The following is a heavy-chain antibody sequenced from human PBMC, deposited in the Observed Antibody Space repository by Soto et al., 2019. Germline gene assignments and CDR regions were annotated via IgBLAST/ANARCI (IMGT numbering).Heavy chain of an antibody. J-gene: IGHJ6*02. CDR3: VRNWRYYGGDCYYGMDA. CDR1: GFSLNTGGVG. V-gene: IGHV2-5*02. Sequence: KESGPTLVKPTQTLTLTCTFSGFSLNTGGVGVGWVRQPRGKAMEWLALIYWDDDERYRPSLRSRLNITKDTINNQVVLTMTNMDPEDTATYYCVRNWRYYGGDCYYGMDAWGQGTTVTVSS. D-gene: IGHD3-10*01. CDR2: IYWDDDE.